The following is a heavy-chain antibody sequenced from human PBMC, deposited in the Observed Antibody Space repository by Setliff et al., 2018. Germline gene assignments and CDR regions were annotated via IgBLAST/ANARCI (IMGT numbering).Heavy chain of an antibody. CDR2: INHSGTT. J-gene: IGHJ4*02. V-gene: IGHV4-34*01. CDR1: GGSIMNYF. D-gene: IGHD7-27*01. CDR3: AKFGPLDLTGDWAFDN. Sequence: SETLSLTCTVSGGSIMNYFWSWIRQPPGKGLEWIGEINHSGTTNYNPSLKSRVTISVDTSKKQFSLKSSSVTAADTAVYYCAKFGPLDLTGDWAFDNWGQGTLVTVSS.